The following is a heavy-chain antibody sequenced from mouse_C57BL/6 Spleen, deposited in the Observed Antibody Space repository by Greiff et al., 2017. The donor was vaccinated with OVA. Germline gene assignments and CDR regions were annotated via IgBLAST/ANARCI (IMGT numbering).Heavy chain of an antibody. CDR3: ARRFSAVAYAMDY. J-gene: IGHJ4*01. D-gene: IGHD1-1*01. V-gene: IGHV1-55*01. CDR2: IYPGSGST. CDR1: GYTFTSYC. Sequence: VQLQQPGAELVKPGASVKMSCKASGYTFTSYCITWVKQRPGQGLEWIGDIYPGSGSTNYNEKFKSKATLTVDTSSSTAYMQLSSLTSEDSAVYYCARRFSAVAYAMDYWGQGTSVTVSS.